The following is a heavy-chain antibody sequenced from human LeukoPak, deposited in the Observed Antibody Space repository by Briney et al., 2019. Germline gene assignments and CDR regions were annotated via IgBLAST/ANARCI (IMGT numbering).Heavy chain of an antibody. Sequence: SQTLSLTCAISGDSVSSNSAAWNWIRQSPSRGLGWLGRTYYRSKWYNDYAVSVKSRITINPDTSKNQFSLQLNSVTPEDTAVYYCAREVAVAGTVGYYYYGMDVWGKGTTVTVSS. CDR3: AREVAVAGTVGYYYYGMDV. CDR2: TYYRSKWYN. D-gene: IGHD6-19*01. J-gene: IGHJ6*04. CDR1: GDSVSSNSAA. V-gene: IGHV6-1*01.